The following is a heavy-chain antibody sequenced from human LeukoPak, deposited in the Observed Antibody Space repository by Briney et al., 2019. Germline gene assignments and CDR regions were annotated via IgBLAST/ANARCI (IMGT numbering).Heavy chain of an antibody. V-gene: IGHV1-69*05. Sequence: ASVKVSCKASGGTFSSYAISWVRQAPGQGLEWMGGIIPIFGTANYAQKFQGRVTITTDESTSTAYMELSSLRSEDTAVYYCARVVTYYYGSGSLHRFDPWGQGTLVTVSS. J-gene: IGHJ5*02. CDR3: ARVVTYYYGSGSLHRFDP. D-gene: IGHD3-10*01. CDR2: IIPIFGTA. CDR1: GGTFSSYA.